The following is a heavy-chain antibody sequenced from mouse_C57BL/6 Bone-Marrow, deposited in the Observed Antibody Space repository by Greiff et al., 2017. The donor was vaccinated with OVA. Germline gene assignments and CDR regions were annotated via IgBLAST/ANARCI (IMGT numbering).Heavy chain of an antibody. V-gene: IGHV1-26*01. J-gene: IGHJ4*01. CDR3: ARYDYTDY. D-gene: IGHD2-4*01. CDR1: GYTFTDYY. Sequence: EVQLQQSGPELVKPGASVKISCKASGYTFTDYYMNWVKQSHGKSLEWIGDINPNNGGTSYNQKFKGKATLTVDKSSSTAYMELRSLTSEDSAVYYCARYDYTDYWGQGTSVTVSS. CDR2: INPNNGGT.